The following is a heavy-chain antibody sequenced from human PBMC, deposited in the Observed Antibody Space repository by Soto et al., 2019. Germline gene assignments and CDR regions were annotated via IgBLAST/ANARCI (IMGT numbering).Heavy chain of an antibody. V-gene: IGHV3-15*07. D-gene: IGHD3-22*01. J-gene: IGHJ4*02. Sequence: PGGSLRLSCAASGFTFSNAWMNWVRQAPGKGLEWVGRIKSKTDGGTTDYAAPVKGRFTISRDDSKNTLYLQMNSLKTEDTAVYYCTTRFSPLAYYYDSSGYPDYWGQGTLVTVSS. CDR3: TTRFSPLAYYYDSSGYPDY. CDR1: GFTFSNAW. CDR2: IKSKTDGGTT.